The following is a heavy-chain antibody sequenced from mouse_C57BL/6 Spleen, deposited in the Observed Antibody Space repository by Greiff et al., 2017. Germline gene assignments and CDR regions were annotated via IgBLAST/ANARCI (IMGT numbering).Heavy chain of an antibody. Sequence: QVQLQQSGAELVKPGASVKISCKASGYAFSSYWMNWVKQRPGKGLEWIGQIYPGDGDTNYNGKFKGKATLTADKSSSTAYMQLSSLTSEDSAVYFCARGPYYDGSSNFDYWGQGTTLTVSS. J-gene: IGHJ2*01. CDR3: ARGPYYDGSSNFDY. CDR1: GYAFSSYW. V-gene: IGHV1-80*01. D-gene: IGHD1-1*01. CDR2: IYPGDGDT.